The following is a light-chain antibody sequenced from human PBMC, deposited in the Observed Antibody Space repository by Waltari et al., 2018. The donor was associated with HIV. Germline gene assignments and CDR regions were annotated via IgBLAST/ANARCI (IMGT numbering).Light chain of an antibody. V-gene: IGLV1-47*01. CDR2: QTD. Sequence: SVLSQPPSASGPPGQRLTLSCSPLTATTLARDDVRCFRQVPGAAPRLLMYQTDQRPSWVTDRFAGSKSGTSASLVISGLRSEDEAHYYCAAWDDSLSGYVFGTGTKVIVL. CDR1: TATTLARDD. J-gene: IGLJ1*01. CDR3: AAWDDSLSGYV.